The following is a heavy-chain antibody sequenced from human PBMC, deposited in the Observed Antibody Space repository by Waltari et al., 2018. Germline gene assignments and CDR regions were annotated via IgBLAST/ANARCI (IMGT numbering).Heavy chain of an antibody. Sequence: EVQLVEYGGGLVQPGGSLRLSCAASGLTLGQYWMNWLRQAPGKGLQWVANIKQDGREKNYVDSVRGQFTISRDTAKNSLFLQMNSLRAEDTAVYYCARVAWGLGQDNWGQGTLVTVSS. V-gene: IGHV3-7*03. CDR3: ARVAWGLGQDN. J-gene: IGHJ4*02. D-gene: IGHD3-16*01. CDR1: GLTLGQYW. CDR2: IKQDGREK.